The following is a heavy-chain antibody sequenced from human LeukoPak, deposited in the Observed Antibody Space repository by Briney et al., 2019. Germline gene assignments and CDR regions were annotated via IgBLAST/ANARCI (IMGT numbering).Heavy chain of an antibody. CDR2: ISSDGRNT. Sequence: GGSLRLSCAASGFTFRTYWMHWVRQAPGKGLVWVSRISSDGRNTIYPDAVKGRFTISRDNTNNILYRQMNSLRGDDTAVYYCARERDLRGAYCMDVWGKGTTVTVSS. J-gene: IGHJ6*03. D-gene: IGHD5/OR15-5a*01. CDR3: ARERDLRGAYCMDV. CDR1: GFTFRTYW. V-gene: IGHV3-74*01.